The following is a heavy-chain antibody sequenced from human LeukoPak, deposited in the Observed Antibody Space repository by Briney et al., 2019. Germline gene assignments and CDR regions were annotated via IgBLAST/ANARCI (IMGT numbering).Heavy chain of an antibody. Sequence: SETLSLTCAVYGGSFSGYYWSWIRQPPGKGLEWIGEINHSGSTNYNPSLKSRVTISVDTSKNQFSLKLSSVTAADTAVYYCARRRAVYCSSTSCYMGTGFDYWGQGTLVTVSS. CDR2: INHSGST. CDR1: GGSFSGYY. V-gene: IGHV4-34*01. CDR3: ARRRAVYCSSTSCYMGTGFDY. D-gene: IGHD2-2*02. J-gene: IGHJ4*02.